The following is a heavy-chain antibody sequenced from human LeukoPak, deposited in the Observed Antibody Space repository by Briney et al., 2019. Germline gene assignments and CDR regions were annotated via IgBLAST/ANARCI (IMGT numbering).Heavy chain of an antibody. D-gene: IGHD2-2*01. CDR1: GGSISSGGYY. V-gene: IGHV4-31*03. CDR3: AGLITPYCSSTSCPWSNFDY. J-gene: IGHJ4*02. Sequence: PSGTLSLTCTVSGGSISSGGYYWSWIRQHPGKGLEWIGYIYYSGSTYYNPSLKSRVTISVDTSKNQFSLKLSSVTAADTAVYYCAGLITPYCSSTSCPWSNFDYWGQGTLVTVSS. CDR2: IYYSGST.